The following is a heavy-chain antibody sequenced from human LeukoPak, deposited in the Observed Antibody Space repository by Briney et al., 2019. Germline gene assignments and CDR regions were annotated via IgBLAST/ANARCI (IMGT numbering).Heavy chain of an antibody. D-gene: IGHD3-9*01. V-gene: IGHV3-30-3*01. CDR2: ISYDGSNK. Sequence: PGGSLRLSCAGSGFTFSSYAMHWVRQAPGKGLEWVAVISYDGSNKYYADSVKGRFTISRDNSKNTLYLQMNSLRAEDTAVYYCARELNYDILTGYHPLEYWGQGTLVTVSS. CDR1: GFTFSSYA. CDR3: ARELNYDILTGYHPLEY. J-gene: IGHJ4*02.